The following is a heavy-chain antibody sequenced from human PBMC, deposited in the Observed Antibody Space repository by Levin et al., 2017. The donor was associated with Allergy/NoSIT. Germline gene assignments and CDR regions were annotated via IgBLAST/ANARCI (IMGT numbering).Heavy chain of an antibody. CDR2: ISSSGSTI. CDR3: ARDRVYYYGSGSYAAGDYYGMDV. CDR1: GFTFSDYY. J-gene: IGHJ6*02. D-gene: IGHD3-10*01. Sequence: PGGSLRLSCAASGFTFSDYYMSWIRQAPGKGLEWVSYISSSGSTIYYADSVKGRFTISRDNAKNSLYLQMNSLRAEDTAVYYCARDRVYYYGSGSYAAGDYYGMDVWGQGTTVTVSS. V-gene: IGHV3-11*01.